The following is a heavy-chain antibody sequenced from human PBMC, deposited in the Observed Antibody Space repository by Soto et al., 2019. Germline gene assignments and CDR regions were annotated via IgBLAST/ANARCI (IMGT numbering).Heavy chain of an antibody. V-gene: IGHV1-3*01. J-gene: IGHJ6*02. CDR2: INAGNGNT. CDR1: GYTFTSYA. Sequence: ASVKVSCKASGYTFTSYAMHWVRQAPGQRLEWMGWINAGNGNTKYSQKFQGRVTITRDTSASTAYMELSSLRSEDTAVYYCARVLRYFDWLSDYGMDVWGQGPTVTVSS. CDR3: ARVLRYFDWLSDYGMDV. D-gene: IGHD3-9*01.